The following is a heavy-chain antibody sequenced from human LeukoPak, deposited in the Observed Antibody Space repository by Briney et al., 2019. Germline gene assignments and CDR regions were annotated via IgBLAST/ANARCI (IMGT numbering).Heavy chain of an antibody. Sequence: GESLKISCKGSGYSFTSYWIGWVRQMPGKGLEWMGIIYPGDSDTRYSPSFQGQVTISADKSISPAYLQWSSLKASDTAMYYCARQVKASYSRGWRFDYWGQGTLVTVSS. CDR2: IYPGDSDT. CDR3: ARQVKASYSRGWRFDY. V-gene: IGHV5-51*01. CDR1: GYSFTSYW. D-gene: IGHD6-19*01. J-gene: IGHJ4*02.